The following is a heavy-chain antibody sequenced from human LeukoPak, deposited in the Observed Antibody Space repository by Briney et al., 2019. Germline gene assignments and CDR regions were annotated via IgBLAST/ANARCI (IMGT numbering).Heavy chain of an antibody. J-gene: IGHJ5*02. V-gene: IGHV3-30*03. D-gene: IGHD6-13*01. CDR3: AREYSAGWFDP. CDR1: GFTFSSYG. CDR2: ISYDGSNK. Sequence: GGSLRLSCAASGFTFSSYGMHWVRQAPGKGLEWVAVISYDGSNKYYADSVKGRFTISRDNSKNTLYLQMNSLRAEDTAVYYCAREYSAGWFDPWGQGTLVTVSS.